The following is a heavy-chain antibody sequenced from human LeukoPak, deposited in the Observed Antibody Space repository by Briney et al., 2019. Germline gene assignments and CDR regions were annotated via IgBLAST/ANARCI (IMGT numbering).Heavy chain of an antibody. D-gene: IGHD2-15*01. CDR1: GFTFSIYA. CDR2: ISGSGGST. Sequence: GGSLRLSCAASGFTFSIYAMSWVRQAPGKGLEWVSAISGSGGSTYSADSVKGRFTISRDNSKNTLYLQMNSLRAEDTAVYYCAKEGYCSGGTCYRVFDYWGQGTLVTVSS. J-gene: IGHJ4*02. V-gene: IGHV3-23*01. CDR3: AKEGYCSGGTCYRVFDY.